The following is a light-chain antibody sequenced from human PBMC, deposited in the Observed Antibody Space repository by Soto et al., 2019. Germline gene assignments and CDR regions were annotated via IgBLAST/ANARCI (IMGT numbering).Light chain of an antibody. CDR3: HQYGSART. V-gene: IGKV3-20*01. Sequence: EIVLTQSPGTLSLSPWEIASLSCRSSQSFNSIYLAWYQQKPGQAPRLLICGASSRATGIPDRFRGSGSGTDFTLTISRLEPEDFAVYYCHQYGSARTFGQGTKV. CDR2: GAS. J-gene: IGKJ1*01. CDR1: QSFNSIY.